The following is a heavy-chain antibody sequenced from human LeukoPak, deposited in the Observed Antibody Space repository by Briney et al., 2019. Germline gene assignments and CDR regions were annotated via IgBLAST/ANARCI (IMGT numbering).Heavy chain of an antibody. D-gene: IGHD1-26*01. V-gene: IGHV3-21*01. Sequence: PGGALRLSCAASGVSCSSYSMNWVRQAPGNGLEWVSSISSSSSYIYYADSVKGRFTISRDNAKNSLYLQMNSLRAEDTAVYYCARVGATVLFGVQYWGQGTLVTVSS. J-gene: IGHJ4*02. CDR1: GVSCSSYS. CDR3: ARVGATVLFGVQY. CDR2: ISSSSSYI.